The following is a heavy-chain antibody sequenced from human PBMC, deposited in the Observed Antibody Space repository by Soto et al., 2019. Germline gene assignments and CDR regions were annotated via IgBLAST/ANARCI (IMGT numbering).Heavy chain of an antibody. Sequence: QVQLVQSGAEVQKPGSSVKVSCKASGGTFSSYAISWVRQAPGQGLEWMGGIIPIFGTANYAQKFQGRVTITADESTSTAYMELSSLRSEDTAVYYCARVEYYYDSSGYYFDYWGQGTLVTVSS. CDR2: IIPIFGTA. V-gene: IGHV1-69*01. J-gene: IGHJ4*02. CDR3: ARVEYYYDSSGYYFDY. D-gene: IGHD3-22*01. CDR1: GGTFSSYA.